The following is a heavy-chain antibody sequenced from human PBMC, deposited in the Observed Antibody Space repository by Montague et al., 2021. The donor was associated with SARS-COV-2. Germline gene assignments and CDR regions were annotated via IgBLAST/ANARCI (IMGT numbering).Heavy chain of an antibody. CDR1: GFTFSSYW. Sequence: SLRLSCPASGFTFSSYWMSWVRQAPGEGLKWVANIKQDGSEKYYVDSVKGRFTISRDNAKNSLYLQMNSLRAEDTAVYYCARDLWEGALDYYYYYGMDVWGQGTTVTVSS. CDR3: ARDLWEGALDYYYYYGMDV. CDR2: IKQDGSEK. J-gene: IGHJ6*02. V-gene: IGHV3-7*01. D-gene: IGHD1-26*01.